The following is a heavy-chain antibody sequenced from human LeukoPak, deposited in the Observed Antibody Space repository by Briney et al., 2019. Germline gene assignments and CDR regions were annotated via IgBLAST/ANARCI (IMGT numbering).Heavy chain of an antibody. CDR3: ARRQTFADSTAWSHIFDI. J-gene: IGHJ3*02. CDR1: GGSISTYY. CDR2: IYRSGII. Sequence: SETVSLLCTVSGGSISTYYWSWIRQPPGKGLEFIAYIYRSGIINYNPSLQSRVTMPVYTSENRFSLNLSSMTAADTAVYYCARRQTFADSTAWSHIFDISGGGTMVPVSS. D-gene: IGHD6-19*01. V-gene: IGHV4-59*08.